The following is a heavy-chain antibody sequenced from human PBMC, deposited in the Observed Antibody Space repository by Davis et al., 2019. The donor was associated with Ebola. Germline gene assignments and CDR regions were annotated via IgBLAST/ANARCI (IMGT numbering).Heavy chain of an antibody. CDR1: GFTFSSYG. V-gene: IGHV3-15*07. D-gene: IGHD6-19*01. CDR2: IKSKTDGGTT. J-gene: IGHJ6*02. Sequence: GESLKISCAASGFTFSSYGMHWVRQAPGKGLEWVGRIKSKTDGGTTDYAAPVKGRFTISRDDSKNTLYLQMNSLKTEDTAVYYCTTDLRIAVAGSSLLDYYYYYGMDVWGQGTTVTVSS. CDR3: TTDLRIAVAGSSLLDYYYYYGMDV.